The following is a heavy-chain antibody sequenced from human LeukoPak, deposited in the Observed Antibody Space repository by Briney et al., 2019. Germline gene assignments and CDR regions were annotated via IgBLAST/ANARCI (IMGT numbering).Heavy chain of an antibody. CDR1: GFTFTNAW. V-gene: IGHV3-21*01. CDR3: ASSGVTNWDYFDY. CDR2: ISSSSSYI. Sequence: PGGSLRLSCAASGFTFTNAWMSWVRQAPGKGLEWVSSISSSSSYIYYADSVKGRFTISRDNAKNSLYLQMNSLRAEDTAVYYCASSGVTNWDYFDYWGQGTLVTVSS. J-gene: IGHJ4*02. D-gene: IGHD1-1*01.